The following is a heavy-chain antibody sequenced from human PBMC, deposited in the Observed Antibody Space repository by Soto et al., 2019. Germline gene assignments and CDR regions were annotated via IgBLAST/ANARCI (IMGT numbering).Heavy chain of an antibody. CDR1: GGSFSGYY. Sequence: PSETLSLTCAVYGGSFSGYYWSWIRQPPGKGLEWIGEINHSGSTNYNPSLKSRVTISVDTSKNQFSLKLSSVTAADTAVYYCARVRFDYDFWSGYYTRDAFDIWGQGTMVTVSS. J-gene: IGHJ3*02. D-gene: IGHD3-3*01. CDR2: INHSGST. CDR3: ARVRFDYDFWSGYYTRDAFDI. V-gene: IGHV4-34*01.